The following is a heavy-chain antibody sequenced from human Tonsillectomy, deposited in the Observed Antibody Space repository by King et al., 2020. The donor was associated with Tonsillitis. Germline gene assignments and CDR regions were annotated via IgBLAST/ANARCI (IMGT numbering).Heavy chain of an antibody. J-gene: IGHJ4*02. D-gene: IGHD6-13*01. CDR1: GGSISSSSYY. CDR3: ARLGIAAAVYFDY. Sequence: MQLQESGPGLVKPSETLSLTCTVSGGSISSSSYYWGWIRQPPGKGLEWIGSIYYSGSTYYNPSLKSRVTISVDTSKNQFSLKLSSVTAADTAVYYCARLGIAAAVYFDYWGQGTLVTVSS. CDR2: IYYSGST. V-gene: IGHV4-39*01.